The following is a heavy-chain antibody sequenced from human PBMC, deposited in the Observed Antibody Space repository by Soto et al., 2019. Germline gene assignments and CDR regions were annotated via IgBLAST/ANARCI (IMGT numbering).Heavy chain of an antibody. Sequence: QVQLVESGGGLVKPGGSLRLSCAASGFTFSDYFMAWIRQPPGKGLEWLSYISSSGSTIYYADSVKGRFTISRDNAKNSLYLQMNSLRAEDTALYYCARVTEAYCGGDCYVTDAFDTWGQGTMVTVSS. CDR1: GFTFSDYF. CDR3: ARVTEAYCGGDCYVTDAFDT. D-gene: IGHD2-21*02. J-gene: IGHJ3*02. V-gene: IGHV3-11*01. CDR2: ISSSGSTI.